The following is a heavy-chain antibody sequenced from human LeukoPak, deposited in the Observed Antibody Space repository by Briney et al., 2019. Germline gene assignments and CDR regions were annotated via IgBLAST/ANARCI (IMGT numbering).Heavy chain of an antibody. CDR1: GYTFTGYY. Sequence: ASVKVSCKASGYTFTGYYMHWARQAPGQGLEWMGWINPNSGGTNYAQKFQGRVTMTRDTSISTAYMELSRLRSDDTAVYYCARLPIIPLAVAGTKDAFDIWGQGTMVTVSS. D-gene: IGHD6-19*01. V-gene: IGHV1-2*02. CDR3: ARLPIIPLAVAGTKDAFDI. CDR2: INPNSGGT. J-gene: IGHJ3*02.